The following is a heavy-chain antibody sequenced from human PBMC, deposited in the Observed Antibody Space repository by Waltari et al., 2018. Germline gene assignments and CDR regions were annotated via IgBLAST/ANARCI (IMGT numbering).Heavy chain of an antibody. CDR1: GFTFDDYA. Sequence: EVQLVESGGGLVQPGRSLRLSCAASGFTFDDYAMHWVRQAPGKGLEWVSGISRNSGSIGYADSVKGRFTISRDNAKNSLYLQMNSLRAEDTALYYCAKDLRSYVAAIDYWGQGTLVTVSS. J-gene: IGHJ4*02. CDR2: ISRNSGSI. D-gene: IGHD6-13*01. CDR3: AKDLRSYVAAIDY. V-gene: IGHV3-9*01.